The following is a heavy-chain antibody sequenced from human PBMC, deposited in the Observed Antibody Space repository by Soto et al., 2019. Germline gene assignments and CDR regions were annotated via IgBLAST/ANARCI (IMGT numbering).Heavy chain of an antibody. Sequence: QVQLVESGGGLVKPGGSLRLSCAASGFTFSDYYMNWIRQAPGKGLEWVSYISSSGSTIYYAASVKGRSTISRDNAKNSLYLQMNSLGAEDAAVYYCARVLCNGVCQRSDGMDVWGQGSTVTVSS. CDR3: ARVLCNGVCQRSDGMDV. CDR2: ISSSGSTI. CDR1: GFTFSDYY. D-gene: IGHD2-8*01. J-gene: IGHJ6*02. V-gene: IGHV3-11*01.